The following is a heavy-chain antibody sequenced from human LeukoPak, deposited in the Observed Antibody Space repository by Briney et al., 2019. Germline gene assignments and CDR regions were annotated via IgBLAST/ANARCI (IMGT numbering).Heavy chain of an antibody. D-gene: IGHD1-1*01. V-gene: IGHV4-59*08. J-gene: IGHJ4*02. CDR2: INYSGST. CDR1: GGSISNYY. Sequence: SETLSLTCTVSGGSISNYYWSWIRQPPGRGLEWIGYINYSGSTNYNPSLRNRVTISVDTSKNQFSLKVTSVTAADTAVYYCARLNGGYWGQGTLVIVPS. CDR3: ARLNGGY.